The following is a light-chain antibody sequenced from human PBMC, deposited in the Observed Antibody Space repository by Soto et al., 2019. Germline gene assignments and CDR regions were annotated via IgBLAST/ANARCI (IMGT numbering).Light chain of an antibody. CDR1: QSVSSSY. Sequence: EMGLTQWSVTLCLSQGERATLSCRASQSVSSSYLAWYQQKPGQAPRLLIYGASSRATGIPDRFSGSGSGTDFTLTISRLEPEDFAVYYCQQYGSSPFTFGPGTKVDI. J-gene: IGKJ3*01. V-gene: IGKV3-20*01. CDR3: QQYGSSPFT. CDR2: GAS.